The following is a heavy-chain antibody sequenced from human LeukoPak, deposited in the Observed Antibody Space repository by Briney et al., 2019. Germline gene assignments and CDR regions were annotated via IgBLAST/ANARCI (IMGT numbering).Heavy chain of an antibody. CDR1: GYTFTFYY. D-gene: IGHD2/OR15-2a*01. V-gene: IGHV1-2*02. CDR2: INPNSGVT. CDR3: TRDHCTTFNCYGNNYYGMHD. J-gene: IGHJ6*02. Sequence: ASVNVSFTAAGYTFTFYYFWWVRLAPGQGLEWMGWINPNSGVTESPQKFQGRVTMTRDTSSRTAYMELSRLTSDDTAVYYCTRDHCTTFNCYGNNYYGMHDWGQGTTVTVSS.